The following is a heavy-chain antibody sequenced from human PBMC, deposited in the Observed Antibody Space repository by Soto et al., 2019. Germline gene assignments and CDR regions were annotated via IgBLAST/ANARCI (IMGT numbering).Heavy chain of an antibody. CDR1: GDSFTSYD. V-gene: IGHV1-69*13. CDR2: IIPIFGTA. Sequence: GASVKVSCEACGDSFTSYDINWVRQAPGQGLEWMGGIIPIFGTANYAQKFQGRVTITADESTSTAYMELSSLRSEDTAVYYCARDRTPIAAAGTKANDAFDIWGQGTMVTVSS. CDR3: ARDRTPIAAAGTKANDAFDI. J-gene: IGHJ3*02. D-gene: IGHD6-13*01.